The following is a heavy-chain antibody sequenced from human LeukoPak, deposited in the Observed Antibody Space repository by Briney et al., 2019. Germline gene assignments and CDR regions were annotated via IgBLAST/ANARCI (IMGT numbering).Heavy chain of an antibody. V-gene: IGHV3-9*01. D-gene: IGHD1-26*01. Sequence: QPGGSLKLSCAASGFTFDDYTMHWVRQTPGKGLEWVSGISWNSDRIDYVDSVKGRFTISRDNAKSSLYLQMNSLRAEDTAVYYCARTDSGSYLKFDYWGQGTLVTVSS. CDR3: ARTDSGSYLKFDY. CDR2: ISWNSDRI. J-gene: IGHJ4*02. CDR1: GFTFDDYT.